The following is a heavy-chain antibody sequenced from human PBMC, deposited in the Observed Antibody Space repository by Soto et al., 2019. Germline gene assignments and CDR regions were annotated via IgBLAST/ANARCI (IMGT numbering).Heavy chain of an antibody. CDR3: ARDRGGSYVDY. CDR1: GFTFSSYS. D-gene: IGHD1-26*01. J-gene: IGHJ4*02. Sequence: EVQVVESGGGLVKPGGSLRLSCAASGFTFSSYSMNWVRQAPGKGLEWVSSISSSSGYIYYADSVKGRFTISRDNAKNSLYLQMNSLRAEDTAVYYCARDRGGSYVDYWGQGTLVTVSS. CDR2: ISSSSGYI. V-gene: IGHV3-21*01.